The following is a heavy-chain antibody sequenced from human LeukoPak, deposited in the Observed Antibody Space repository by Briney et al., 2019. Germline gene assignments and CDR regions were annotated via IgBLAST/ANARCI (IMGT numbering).Heavy chain of an antibody. V-gene: IGHV4-59*08. J-gene: IGHJ4*02. CDR3: ARTRRITMVRGGGIDY. CDR1: GGSISSYS. Sequence: SETLSLTCTVSGGSISSYSWSWIRQPPGRGLEWIGYLYYSGSTNYNPSLKSRVTMSVDTSKNQFSLKLSSVTAADTAVYYCARTRRITMVRGGGIDYWGQGTLVTVSS. CDR2: LYYSGST. D-gene: IGHD3-10*01.